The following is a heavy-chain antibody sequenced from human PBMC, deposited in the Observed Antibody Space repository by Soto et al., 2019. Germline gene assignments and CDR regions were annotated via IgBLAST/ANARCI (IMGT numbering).Heavy chain of an antibody. V-gene: IGHV4-30-4*01. Sequence: SETLSLTCTVSGGSISSGDYYWSWIRQPPGKGLEWIGYIYYSGSTYYNPSLKSRVTISVDTSKNQFSLKLSSVTAADTAVYYCAREGFSYGMDVWGQGTTVTVSS. CDR3: AREGFSYGMDV. CDR2: IYYSGST. CDR1: GGSISSGDYY. J-gene: IGHJ6*02.